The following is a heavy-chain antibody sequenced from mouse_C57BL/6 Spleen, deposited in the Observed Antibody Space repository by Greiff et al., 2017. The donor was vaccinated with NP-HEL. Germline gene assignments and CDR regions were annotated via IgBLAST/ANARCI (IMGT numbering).Heavy chain of an antibody. V-gene: IGHV1-59*01. J-gene: IGHJ3*01. CDR1: GYTFTSYW. D-gene: IGHD2-4*01. Sequence: QVQLQQPGAELVRPGTSVKLSCKASGYTFTSYWMHWVKQRPGQGLEWIGVIDPSDSYTNYNQKFKGKATLTVDTSSSTAYMQLSSLTSEDSAVYYCARSYDYDGAYWGQGTLVTVSA. CDR2: IDPSDSYT. CDR3: ARSYDYDGAY.